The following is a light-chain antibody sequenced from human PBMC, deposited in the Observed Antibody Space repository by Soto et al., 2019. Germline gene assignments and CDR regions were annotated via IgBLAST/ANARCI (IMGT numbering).Light chain of an antibody. V-gene: IGKV1-33*01. Sequence: DIQMTQSPSSLSASVGDRVTITCQASEDINNYLNWYQQKPGKAPKLLIYVASNLETGVPSRFSGSGSGTDFTFTISSLQPEDAATYYCQHYYSLPYTFGQGTKLEIK. CDR3: QHYYSLPYT. J-gene: IGKJ2*01. CDR2: VAS. CDR1: EDINNY.